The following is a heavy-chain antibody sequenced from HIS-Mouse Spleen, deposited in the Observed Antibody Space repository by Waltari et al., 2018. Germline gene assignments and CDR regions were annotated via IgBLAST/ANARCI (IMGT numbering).Heavy chain of an antibody. CDR3: ARRLLTGDAFDI. V-gene: IGHV3-21*01. Sequence: EVQLVQSGGGLVKPGGSLRLSCAASGFTFSSCSMNWVRQAPGKGLEWVSSISSSSSYIYYADSVKGRFTISRDNAKNSLYLQMNSLRAEDTAVYYCARRLLTGDAFDIWGQGTMVTVSS. D-gene: IGHD7-27*01. CDR2: ISSSSSYI. J-gene: IGHJ3*02. CDR1: GFTFSSCS.